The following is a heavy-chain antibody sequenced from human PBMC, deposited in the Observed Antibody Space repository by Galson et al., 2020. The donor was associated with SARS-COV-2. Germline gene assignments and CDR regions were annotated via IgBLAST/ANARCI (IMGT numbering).Heavy chain of an antibody. J-gene: IGHJ4*02. CDR2: ISNNGLST. V-gene: IGHV3-64*02. Sequence: GESLKISCAASGFTFSTYAMHWVRQAPGKGLEYFSAISNNGLSTYYADSVKGRFTISRDNSKNTLYLQMGSLRAEDMAVYYCAMDRVYDYWGQGTLVSVSS. D-gene: IGHD3-10*01. CDR3: AMDRVYDY. CDR1: GFTFSTYA.